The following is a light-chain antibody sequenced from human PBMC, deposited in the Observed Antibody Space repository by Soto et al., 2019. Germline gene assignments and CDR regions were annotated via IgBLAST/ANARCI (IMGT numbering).Light chain of an antibody. CDR3: QQYASSPGT. Sequence: EIVLTQSTGTLSLAPGEGATLSCRASQSVKSSYLAWYQQKPGQAPRLLIFGTSNRSTGIPDRFRGGGSGTDFTLAISSLEPEDFAVYYCQQYASSPGTFGQGTKVEIK. CDR2: GTS. J-gene: IGKJ1*01. CDR1: QSVKSSY. V-gene: IGKV3-20*01.